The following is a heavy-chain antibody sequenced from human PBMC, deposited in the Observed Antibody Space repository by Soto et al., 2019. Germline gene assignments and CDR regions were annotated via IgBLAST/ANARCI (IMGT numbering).Heavy chain of an antibody. Sequence: PSETLSLTCTVSGGSISGGGYYWSWIRQHPGKGLEGIGFITDSGSTYYNPSLKSRVTISVDTSKNQFSLNVNSVTAADTAVYYCAKDSLDGWFDPWGQGTLVTVSS. J-gene: IGHJ5*02. V-gene: IGHV4-31*03. CDR2: ITDSGST. CDR3: AKDSLDGWFDP. CDR1: GGSISGGGYY.